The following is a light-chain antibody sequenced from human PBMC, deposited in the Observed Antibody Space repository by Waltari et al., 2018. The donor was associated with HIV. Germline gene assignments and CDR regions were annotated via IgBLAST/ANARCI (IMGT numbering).Light chain of an antibody. Sequence: DIQMTQSPSTLSASVGDRVTITCRASQSIINWLAWYQQKPGKAPKLLIYKASSLQSGVPSRFRGSGSGTEFTLTISGLQPDDFATYYCQQYNSYSRTFGQGTKVDIK. J-gene: IGKJ1*01. CDR1: QSIINW. CDR2: KAS. V-gene: IGKV1-5*03. CDR3: QQYNSYSRT.